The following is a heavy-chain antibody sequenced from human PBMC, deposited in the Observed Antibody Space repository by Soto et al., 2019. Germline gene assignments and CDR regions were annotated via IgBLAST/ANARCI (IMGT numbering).Heavy chain of an antibody. Sequence: SETLSLTCIVSGGSISRSNYDWGWIRQPPGKGLERIGSIFYNGNTYYNPSLQSRVFISADTSKNHFSLDLTSVTAADTAVYYCARNAYQLPNFSYYYGMDVWGQGTTVTVSS. D-gene: IGHD2-2*01. CDR1: GGSISRSNYD. V-gene: IGHV4-39*01. CDR3: ARNAYQLPNFSYYYGMDV. J-gene: IGHJ6*02. CDR2: IFYNGNT.